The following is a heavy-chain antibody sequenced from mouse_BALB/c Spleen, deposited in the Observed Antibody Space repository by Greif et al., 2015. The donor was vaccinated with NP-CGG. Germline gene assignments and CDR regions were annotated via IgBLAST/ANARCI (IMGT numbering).Heavy chain of an antibody. J-gene: IGHJ4*01. CDR2: IWGDGST. CDR3: AKPEYPYAMDY. CDR1: GFSLTSYG. D-gene: IGHD5-1*01. V-gene: IGHV2-3*01. Sequence: QVQLQQPGPGLVAPSQSLSITCTVSGFSLTSYGVSWVRQPPGKGLEWLGVIWGDGSTNYHSALISRLSISKDNSKSQVFLKLNSRQTDDTATYCCAKPEYPYAMDYWGQGTSVTVSS.